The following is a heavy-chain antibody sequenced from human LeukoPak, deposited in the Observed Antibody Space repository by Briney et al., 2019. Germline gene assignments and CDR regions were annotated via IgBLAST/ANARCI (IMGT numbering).Heavy chain of an antibody. CDR3: ARHRYYYRSGSYYGAPYYMDV. CDR2: IYYSGTT. V-gene: IGHV4-39*01. Sequence: SETLSLTCTVSGGSLSSSTYYWGWIRQPPGKGLEWIGNIYYSGTTYYNPSLKSRVTISVDTSKNQFSLKLSSVTAADTAVYYCARHRYYYRSGSYYGAPYYMDVWGKGTTVTISS. J-gene: IGHJ6*03. CDR1: GGSLSSSTYY. D-gene: IGHD3-10*01.